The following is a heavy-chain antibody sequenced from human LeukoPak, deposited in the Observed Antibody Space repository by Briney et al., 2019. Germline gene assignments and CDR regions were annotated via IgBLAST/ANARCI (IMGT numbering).Heavy chain of an antibody. CDR3: ARGNGRGVLYYYGMDV. V-gene: IGHV1-69*06. J-gene: IGHJ6*04. D-gene: IGHD3-10*01. CDR2: IIPIFGTA. Sequence: GASVKVSCKASGGTFSSYAISWVRQAPGQGLEWMGGIIPIFGTANYAQKFQGRVTITADKSTSTAYMELSSLRSEDTAAYYCARGNGRGVLYYYGMDVWGKGTTVTVSS. CDR1: GGTFSSYA.